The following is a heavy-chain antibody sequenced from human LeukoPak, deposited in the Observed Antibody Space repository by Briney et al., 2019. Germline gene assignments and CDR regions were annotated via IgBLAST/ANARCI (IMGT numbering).Heavy chain of an antibody. J-gene: IGHJ6*04. D-gene: IGHD3-9*01. CDR3: ARSWYYDILTGYVLYGMDV. CDR2: IYYSGST. Sequence: SETLSLTCTVSGGSISSHYWSWIRQPPGKGLEWIGYIYYSGSTNYNPSLKSRVTISVDTSKNQFSLKLSSVTAADTAVYYCARSWYYDILTGYVLYGMDVWGKGTTDTVSS. V-gene: IGHV4-59*11. CDR1: GGSISSHY.